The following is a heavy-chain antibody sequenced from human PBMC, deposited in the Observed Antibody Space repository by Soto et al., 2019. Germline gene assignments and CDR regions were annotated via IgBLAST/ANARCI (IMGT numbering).Heavy chain of an antibody. Sequence: PGGSLRLSCAASGFTFSSYWMHWVRQAPGKGLVWVSRINSDGSSTSYADSVKGRFTISRDNAKNTLYLQMNSLRAEDTAVYYCARDTVSLLWFGELLYSYYYYMDVWGKGTTVTVSS. D-gene: IGHD3-10*01. J-gene: IGHJ6*03. V-gene: IGHV3-74*01. CDR3: ARDTVSLLWFGELLYSYYYYMDV. CDR1: GFTFSSYW. CDR2: INSDGSST.